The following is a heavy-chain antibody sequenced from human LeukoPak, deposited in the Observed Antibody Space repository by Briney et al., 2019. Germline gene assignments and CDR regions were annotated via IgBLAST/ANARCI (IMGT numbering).Heavy chain of an antibody. CDR3: AKDGGLWVSAHWGDS. CDR2: IYYSGST. J-gene: IGHJ4*02. Sequence: SETLSLTRTVSGGSISSGGYYWSWIRQHPGKGLEWIGYIYYSGSTYYNPSLKSRVTISVDTSKNQFSLKLSSVTAADTAVYYCAKDGGLWVSAHWGDSWGRGTLVTVSS. CDR1: GGSISSGGYY. V-gene: IGHV4-31*03. D-gene: IGHD7-27*01.